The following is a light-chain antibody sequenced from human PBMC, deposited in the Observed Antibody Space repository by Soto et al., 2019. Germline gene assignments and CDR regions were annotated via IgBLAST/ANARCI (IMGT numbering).Light chain of an antibody. CDR2: GAS. CDR1: QDISTN. Sequence: EIVMTQSPATLSVSPGERATLSCGASQDISTNLAWYQQKPGKAPRLLIYGASTKATGIPARFSGSGSGTEFTLTISSLQSEDFAVYYCQQYDNWLRTFGQGTKV. CDR3: QQYDNWLRT. J-gene: IGKJ1*01. V-gene: IGKV3-15*01.